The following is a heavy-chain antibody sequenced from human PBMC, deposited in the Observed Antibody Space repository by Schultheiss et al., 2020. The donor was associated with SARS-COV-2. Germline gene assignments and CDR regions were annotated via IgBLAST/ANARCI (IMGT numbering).Heavy chain of an antibody. D-gene: IGHD6-13*01. J-gene: IGHJ4*02. CDR1: GFNFSSYT. CDR3: ASTGYSSSWYFDY. V-gene: IGHV3-64*04. CDR2: IRSNGGST. Sequence: GGSLRLSCSASGFNFSSYTMYWVRQAPGKGLEYVSAIRSNGGSTHYADSVKGRFTISRDNSKNTLYLQMNSLRAEDTAVYYCASTGYSSSWYFDYWGQGTLVTVSS.